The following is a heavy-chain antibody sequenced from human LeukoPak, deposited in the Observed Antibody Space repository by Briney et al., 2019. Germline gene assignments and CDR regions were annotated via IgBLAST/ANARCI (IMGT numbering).Heavy chain of an antibody. CDR1: GFTFDDYG. V-gene: IGHV3-20*04. CDR2: INWNGGST. D-gene: IGHD4-17*01. Sequence: GGSLRLSCAASGFTFDDYGMNWVRQAPGKGLEWVSGINWNGGSTDYADSVKGRFTISRDNAKNSLYLQMSSLRAEDTALYYCARDYYGDSYFDYWGQGTLVTVSS. J-gene: IGHJ4*02. CDR3: ARDYYGDSYFDY.